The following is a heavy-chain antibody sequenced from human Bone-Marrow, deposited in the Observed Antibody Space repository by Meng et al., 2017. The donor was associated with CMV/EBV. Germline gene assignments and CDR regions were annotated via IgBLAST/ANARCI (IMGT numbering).Heavy chain of an antibody. CDR3: ARVGTAMVANNWFDP. Sequence: GESLKISCVASGFTFSSHRMNWVRQAPGKGLEWVAVISYDGSNKYYADSVKGRFTISRDNSKNTLYLQMNSLRAEDTAVYYCARVGTAMVANNWFDPWGQGTLVTVSS. CDR1: GFTFSSHR. J-gene: IGHJ5*02. V-gene: IGHV3-30*03. CDR2: ISYDGSNK. D-gene: IGHD5-18*01.